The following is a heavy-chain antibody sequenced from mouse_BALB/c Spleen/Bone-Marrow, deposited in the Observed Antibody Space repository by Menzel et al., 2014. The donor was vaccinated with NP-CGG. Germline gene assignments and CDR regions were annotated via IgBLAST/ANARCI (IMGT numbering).Heavy chain of an antibody. D-gene: IGHD1-1*01. Sequence: EVKLMESGPELVKPGASAKISCKASGYSFTGYFMNWVMQSHGKSLEWIGRINPYNGDTFYNQKFKGKATLTVDKSSSTAHMELRSLASEDSAVYYCVRSGYYGSSYFDYWGQGTTLTVSS. CDR2: INPYNGDT. J-gene: IGHJ2*01. CDR1: GYSFTGYF. V-gene: IGHV1-20*02. CDR3: VRSGYYGSSYFDY.